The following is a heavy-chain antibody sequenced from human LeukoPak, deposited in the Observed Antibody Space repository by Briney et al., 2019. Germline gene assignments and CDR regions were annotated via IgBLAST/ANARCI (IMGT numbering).Heavy chain of an antibody. J-gene: IGHJ1*01. V-gene: IGHV3-23*01. D-gene: IGHD3-3*01. CDR1: GFTFSSYA. CDR2: ISGSGGST. Sequence: GGSLRLSCAASGFTFSSYAMSWVRQAPGKGLEWVSAISGSGGSTYYADSVKGRFTISRDNSKNTLYLQMHSLRAEDTAVYYCAKDVWDDFWSGYYPEYFQHWGQGTLVTVSS. CDR3: AKDVWDDFWSGYYPEYFQH.